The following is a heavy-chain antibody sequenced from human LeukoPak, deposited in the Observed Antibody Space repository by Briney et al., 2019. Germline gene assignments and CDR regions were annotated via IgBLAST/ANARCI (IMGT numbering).Heavy chain of an antibody. V-gene: IGHV4-34*01. CDR1: GGSFSGYY. CDR2: INHSGST. J-gene: IGHJ4*02. Sequence: SETLSLTCAVPGGSFSGYYWSWIRQPPGKGLEWIGEINHSGSTNYNPSLKSRVTISVDTSKNQFSLKLSSVTAAGTAVYYCARGPGGAVTDNSFDYWGQGTLVTVSS. CDR3: ARGPGGAVTDNSFDY. D-gene: IGHD6-19*01.